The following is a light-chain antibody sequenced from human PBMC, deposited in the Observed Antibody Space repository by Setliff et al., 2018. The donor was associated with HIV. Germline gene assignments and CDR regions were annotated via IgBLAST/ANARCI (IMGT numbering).Light chain of an antibody. V-gene: IGKV3-20*01. Sequence: EIVLAQSPGTLSLSPGERATLSCRASQSVRNNYLVWYQQRLGQAPRLLIYGASTRASGIPDRFSGSGSGTDFTLTISRLEPEDFAVYYCQQYVTSPITFGRGTRLEIK. CDR1: QSVRNNY. J-gene: IGKJ5*01. CDR2: GAS. CDR3: QQYVTSPIT.